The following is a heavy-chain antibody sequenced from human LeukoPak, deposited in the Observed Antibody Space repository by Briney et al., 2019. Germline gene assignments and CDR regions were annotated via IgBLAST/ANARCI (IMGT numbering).Heavy chain of an antibody. D-gene: IGHD3-3*01. V-gene: IGHV3-21*01. J-gene: IGHJ5*02. CDR1: GFIVNDFD. CDR3: ARGNYDFAYDP. CDR2: LSTSGSYI. Sequence: GGSLRLSCAASGFIVNDFDMNWVRQAPGKGLEWDSYLSTSGSYIHYADSVKGRFTISRDAGKNSLYLQLDSLTVEDTAVYFCARGNYDFAYDPWGQGTLVTVSS.